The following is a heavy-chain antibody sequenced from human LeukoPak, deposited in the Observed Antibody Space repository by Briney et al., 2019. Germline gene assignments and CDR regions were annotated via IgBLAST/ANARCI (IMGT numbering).Heavy chain of an antibody. CDR3: ARQNSITIFGVARGWFDP. J-gene: IGHJ5*02. V-gene: IGHV1-69*05. D-gene: IGHD3-3*01. CDR1: GGTFSSYA. CDR2: IIPIFGTA. Sequence: SVKVSCKASGGTFSSYAISWVRQAPGQGLEWMGGIIPIFGTANYAQKFQGRVTITTDESTSTAYMELSSLRSEDTAVYYCARQNSITIFGVARGWFDPWGQGTLVTVSS.